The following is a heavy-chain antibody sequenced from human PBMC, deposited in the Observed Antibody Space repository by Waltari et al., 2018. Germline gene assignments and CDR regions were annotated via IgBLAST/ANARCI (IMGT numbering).Heavy chain of an antibody. J-gene: IGHJ5*02. D-gene: IGHD1-1*01. CDR3: ARYLSELRAFDP. CDR1: GYSFRMYD. CDR2: VSPSNGVT. Sequence: QAQLVQSGSEEKKPGASVKLSWKASGYSFRMYDISWIRQAPGQGLEWLGWVSPSNGVTNYAPKVPGRVTMATDKSTRTAYLELRRLRSDDTAVYSCARYLSELRAFDPWGQGTLVIVSS. V-gene: IGHV1-18*01.